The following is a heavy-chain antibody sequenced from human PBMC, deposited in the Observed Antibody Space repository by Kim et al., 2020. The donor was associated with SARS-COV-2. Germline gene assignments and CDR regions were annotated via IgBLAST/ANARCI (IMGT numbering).Heavy chain of an antibody. V-gene: IGHV4-39*07. D-gene: IGHD2-15*01. Sequence: SETLSLTCTVSGGSISSSSYYWGWIRQPPGKGLEWIGSIYYSGSTYYNPSLKSRVTISVDTSKNQFSLKLSSVTAADTAVYYCAREGYCSGGSCYSSVYYYYGMDVWGQGTTVTVSS. CDR1: GGSISSSSYY. CDR2: IYYSGST. J-gene: IGHJ6*02. CDR3: AREGYCSGGSCYSSVYYYYGMDV.